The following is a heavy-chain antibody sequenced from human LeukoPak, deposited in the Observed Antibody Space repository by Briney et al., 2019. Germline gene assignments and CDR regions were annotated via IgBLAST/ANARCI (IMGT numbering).Heavy chain of an antibody. D-gene: IGHD2-2*01. V-gene: IGHV4-59*13. Sequence: SETLSLTCTVSGGSISSYYWIWIRRPPGKGLEWTGYIYYRGRTNYNPSLKSRVTISVDTSKNQFSLKLSSVTAADTAVYYCARVLGCSTTSCYAAYIDSWGQGTLVTVSS. CDR2: IYYRGRT. J-gene: IGHJ4*02. CDR3: ARVLGCSTTSCYAAYIDS. CDR1: GGSISSYY.